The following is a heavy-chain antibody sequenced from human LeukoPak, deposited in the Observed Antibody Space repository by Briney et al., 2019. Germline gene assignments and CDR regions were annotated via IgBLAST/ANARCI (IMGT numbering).Heavy chain of an antibody. CDR1: GYTFTGYY. Sequence: ASVKVSCKASGYTFTGYYMHWVRQAPGQGLEWLGRINPNSGGTNYAQKFQGRVAMTRDTCISTAYMELSRLRSDDTAVYYCARDVGATDAFDIWGQGTMVTVSS. CDR3: ARDVGATDAFDI. D-gene: IGHD1-26*01. CDR2: INPNSGGT. J-gene: IGHJ3*02. V-gene: IGHV1-2*06.